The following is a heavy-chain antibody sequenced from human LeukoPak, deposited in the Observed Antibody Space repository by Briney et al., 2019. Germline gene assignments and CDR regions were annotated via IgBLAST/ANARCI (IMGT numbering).Heavy chain of an antibody. J-gene: IGHJ4*02. CDR3: AKDLGSVVTPPSLDY. Sequence: GGSLRLSCGTSGFTFSSYAMSWVRQAPGKGLEWVSLITAIAGDTYYADSVKGRFTISRDNSKNTLYLQMNSLRAKDTAVYYCAKDLGSVVTPPSLDYWGQGTLVTVSS. CDR1: GFTFSSYA. V-gene: IGHV3-23*01. CDR2: ITAIAGDT. D-gene: IGHD4-23*01.